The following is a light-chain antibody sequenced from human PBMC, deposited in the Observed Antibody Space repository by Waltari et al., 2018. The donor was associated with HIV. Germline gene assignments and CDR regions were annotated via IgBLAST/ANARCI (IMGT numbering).Light chain of an antibody. V-gene: IGLV1-44*01. J-gene: IGLJ3*02. Sequence: QSVLTQPPSASGTPGQRVTISCSGSSSNLGSNTVNWYQQLPGTAPKLLIYRNNQRPSGVPDRFSGSKSGTSASLAISGLQSEDEADYYCAAWDDSLNGPVFGGGTKLTVL. CDR3: AAWDDSLNGPV. CDR2: RNN. CDR1: SSNLGSNT.